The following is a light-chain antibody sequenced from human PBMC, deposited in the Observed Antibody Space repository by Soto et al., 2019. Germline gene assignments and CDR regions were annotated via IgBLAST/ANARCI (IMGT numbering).Light chain of an antibody. CDR1: QSVSSN. J-gene: IGKJ5*01. Sequence: EIGMTQSPATLSVSPGERATLSCRASQSVSSNLAWHQQKPGQAPRILMYDASTRATGIPARFSGSGSGAEFTLTISSLKSEDFEVYYCQQYHNWPITFGQGTRLEIK. CDR3: QQYHNWPIT. CDR2: DAS. V-gene: IGKV3-15*01.